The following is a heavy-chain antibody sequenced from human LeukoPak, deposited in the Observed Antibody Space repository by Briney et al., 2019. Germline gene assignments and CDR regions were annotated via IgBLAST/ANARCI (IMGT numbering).Heavy chain of an antibody. Sequence: GSLRLSCAASGFTVSSNYMSWVRQPPGKGLEWIGSIYYSGSTYYNPSLKSRVTISADTSKNQFSLKLSSVTAADTAVYYCARAPPGVWVPRGEYNWFDPWGQGTLVTVSS. V-gene: IGHV4-39*07. D-gene: IGHD3-16*01. CDR3: ARAPPGVWVPRGEYNWFDP. CDR1: GFTVSSNY. CDR2: IYYSGST. J-gene: IGHJ5*02.